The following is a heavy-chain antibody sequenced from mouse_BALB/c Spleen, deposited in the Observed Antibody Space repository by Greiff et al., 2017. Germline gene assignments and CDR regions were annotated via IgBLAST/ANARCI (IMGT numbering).Heavy chain of an antibody. Sequence: QVQLQQSGPGLVAPSQSLSITCTVSGFSLTSYGVHWVRQPPGKGLEWLGVIWAGGSTNYNSALMSRLSISKDNSKSQVFLKMNSLQTDDTAMYYCARGGIYSLYAMDYWGQGTSVTVSS. V-gene: IGHV2-9*02. D-gene: IGHD1-1*01. CDR3: ARGGIYSLYAMDY. CDR2: IWAGGST. J-gene: IGHJ4*01. CDR1: GFSLTSYG.